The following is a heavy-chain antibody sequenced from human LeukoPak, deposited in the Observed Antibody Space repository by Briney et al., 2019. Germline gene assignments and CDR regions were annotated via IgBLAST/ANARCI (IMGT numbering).Heavy chain of an antibody. J-gene: IGHJ5*02. CDR3: AKAHYCSSTTCPIDP. D-gene: IGHD2-2*01. CDR1: GFAVSSYA. CDR2: ISGSGGST. Sequence: GGSLRLSCAASGFAVSSYALSWVRQAPGKGLEWVSTISGSGGSTHYADSVKGRFTISRDNSKNPLYLQMNRLRAEDTAVYYCAKAHYCSSTTCPIDPSGQGTLVTASS. V-gene: IGHV3-23*01.